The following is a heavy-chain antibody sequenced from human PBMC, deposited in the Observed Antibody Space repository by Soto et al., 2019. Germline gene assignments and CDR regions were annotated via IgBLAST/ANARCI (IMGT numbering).Heavy chain of an antibody. V-gene: IGHV3-33*01. CDR3: ARAGYERAAPYFGMDG. Sequence: QVQLVESGGGAVQPGRSLRLSCAASGFSFGSYGMYWVRQAPGKGLEWVAVIWYDGGKEYAASVRGRFTVSRDNSNNTLYVKMSSLRAEDTVVDYCARAGYERAAPYFGMDGWGQGTTVPVSS. D-gene: IGHD6-25*01. CDR1: GFSFGSYG. CDR2: IWYDGGK. J-gene: IGHJ6*02.